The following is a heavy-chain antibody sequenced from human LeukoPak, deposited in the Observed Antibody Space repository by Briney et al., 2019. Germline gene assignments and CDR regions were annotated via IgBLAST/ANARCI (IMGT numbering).Heavy chain of an antibody. Sequence: GGSLRLSCGVSGFTFSSYVMSWVRQAPGKGLEWVSGISASGGSTYYADSVKGRFTISRDNSKNTLYLQMNSLRAEDTAVYYCARWIRGYFDYWGQGTLVTVSS. J-gene: IGHJ4*02. CDR1: GFTFSSYV. D-gene: IGHD2-2*03. V-gene: IGHV3-23*01. CDR2: ISASGGST. CDR3: ARWIRGYFDY.